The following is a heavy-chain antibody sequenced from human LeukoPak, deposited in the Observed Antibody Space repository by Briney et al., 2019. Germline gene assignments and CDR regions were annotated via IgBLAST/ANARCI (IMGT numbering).Heavy chain of an antibody. Sequence: PGGSLRLSCAASGFTFSSYWMHWVRQAPGKGPVWVSRINSDGSSTNYADSVKGRFTISRDNAKNTLYLQMNSLRAEDTAVYYCARAQHSGYERYQYYFDYWGQGTLVTVSS. CDR2: INSDGSST. V-gene: IGHV3-74*01. J-gene: IGHJ4*02. D-gene: IGHD5-12*01. CDR1: GFTFSSYW. CDR3: ARAQHSGYERYQYYFDY.